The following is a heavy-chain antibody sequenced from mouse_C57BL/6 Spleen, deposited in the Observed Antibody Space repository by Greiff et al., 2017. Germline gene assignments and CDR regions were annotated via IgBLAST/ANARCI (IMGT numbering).Heavy chain of an antibody. V-gene: IGHV1-22*01. Sequence: EVQLQQSGPELVKPGASVKMSCKASGYTFTDYNMPWVKQSHGKSLEWIGYINPNNGGTSYNQKFKGKATLTVNKSSSTAYMELRSLTSEDSAVYYCARNYDYDGAWFAYWGQGTLVTVSA. CDR2: INPNNGGT. D-gene: IGHD2-4*01. CDR1: GYTFTDYN. CDR3: ARNYDYDGAWFAY. J-gene: IGHJ3*01.